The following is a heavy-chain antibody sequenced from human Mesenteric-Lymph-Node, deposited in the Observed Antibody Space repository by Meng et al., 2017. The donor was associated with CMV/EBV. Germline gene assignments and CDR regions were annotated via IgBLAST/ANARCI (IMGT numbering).Heavy chain of an antibody. J-gene: IGHJ6*02. CDR2: ISTSSSYI. CDR1: GFTFSSYS. CDR3: ARGGEFGYVGMDV. Sequence: WGSLRLSCAASGFTFSSYSMNWVRQAPGKGLEWVSSISTSSSYIYYADSVKGRFTISRDNAKNSLYLQMNSLRAEDTAVYYCARGGEFGYVGMDVWGQGTTVTVSS. D-gene: IGHD3-10*01. V-gene: IGHV3-21*01.